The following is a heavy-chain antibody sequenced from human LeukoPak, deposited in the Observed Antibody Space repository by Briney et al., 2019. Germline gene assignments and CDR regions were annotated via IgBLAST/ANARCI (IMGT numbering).Heavy chain of an antibody. J-gene: IGHJ4*02. CDR1: GFTFSNYG. D-gene: IGHD1-26*01. CDR2: LQNHGGDI. Sequence: PGGSLRLSCAASGFTFSNYGMHWVRQAPDKGLEWVAFLQNHGGDIHYAESVEGRFTISRDNSKNTLYLQMNSLRDEDTAVYYCAKVALLSESSQFDCWGQGTLVTVSS. V-gene: IGHV3-30*02. CDR3: AKVALLSESSQFDC.